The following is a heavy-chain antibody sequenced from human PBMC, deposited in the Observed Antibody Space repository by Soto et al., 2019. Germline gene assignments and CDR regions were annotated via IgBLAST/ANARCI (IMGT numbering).Heavy chain of an antibody. D-gene: IGHD6-19*01. V-gene: IGHV3-30*18. Sequence: GGSLRLSCAASGFTFSSYGMHWVRQAPGKGLEWVAVISYDGSNKYYADSVKGRFTISRDNSKNTLYLQMNSLRAEDTAVYFCAKGPFGRWLARHLPDYWGQGTLVTVSS. CDR3: AKGPFGRWLARHLPDY. J-gene: IGHJ4*02. CDR1: GFTFSSYG. CDR2: ISYDGSNK.